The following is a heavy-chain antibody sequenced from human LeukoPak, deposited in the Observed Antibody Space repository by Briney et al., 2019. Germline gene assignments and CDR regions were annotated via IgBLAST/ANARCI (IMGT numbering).Heavy chain of an antibody. V-gene: IGHV3-48*03. CDR3: ARDHFDY. Sequence: GGSLRLSCAASGFTFTSYEMNWVRQAPGKGLEWVSYISGSGNTIYYAESVKGRFTICRDNAKNSVNLQMNSLRAEDTAVYYCARDHFDYWGQGTLVTVSS. CDR2: ISGSGNTI. CDR1: GFTFTSYE. J-gene: IGHJ4*02.